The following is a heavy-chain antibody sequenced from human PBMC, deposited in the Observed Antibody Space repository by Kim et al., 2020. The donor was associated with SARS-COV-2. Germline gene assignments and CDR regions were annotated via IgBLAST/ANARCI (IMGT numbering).Heavy chain of an antibody. CDR3: AKIRAARSYYYYGMDV. D-gene: IGHD6-6*01. Sequence: GKGRITISRDNSNNTLYLKMNSLRAEDTAVYYCAKIRAARSYYYYGMDVWGQGTTVTVSS. V-gene: IGHV3-33*06. J-gene: IGHJ6*02.